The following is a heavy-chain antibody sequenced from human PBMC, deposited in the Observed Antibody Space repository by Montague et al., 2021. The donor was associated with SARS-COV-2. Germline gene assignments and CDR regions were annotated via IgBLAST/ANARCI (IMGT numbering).Heavy chain of an antibody. V-gene: IGHV4-34*01. D-gene: IGHD3-3*01. J-gene: IGHJ4*02. CDR3: ATLPSSITIFGVVQGYYFDD. CDR1: GCSFSGYY. CDR2: INHSGST. Sequence: SETLSLTCAVYGCSFSGYYWSWIRQPPGKGLEWIGEINHSGSTKYNPSLKSRVTISVDTSKNQFSLKLSSVTAADTAVYYCATLPSSITIFGVVQGYYFDDWGQGTLVTVSS.